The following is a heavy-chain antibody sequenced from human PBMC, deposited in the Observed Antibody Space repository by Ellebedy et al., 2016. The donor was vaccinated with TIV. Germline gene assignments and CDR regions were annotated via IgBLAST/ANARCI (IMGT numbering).Heavy chain of an antibody. J-gene: IGHJ4*02. CDR1: GFTFSNAW. D-gene: IGHD3-10*01. CDR3: TTRGAFHYYGSGPEDY. CDR2: IKSKTDGGTT. V-gene: IGHV3-15*01. Sequence: GESLKISXAASGFTFSNAWMSWVRQAPGKGLEWVGRIKSKTDGGTTDYAAPVKGRFTISRDDSKNTLYLQMNSLKTEDTAVYYCTTRGAFHYYGSGPEDYWGQGTLVTVSS.